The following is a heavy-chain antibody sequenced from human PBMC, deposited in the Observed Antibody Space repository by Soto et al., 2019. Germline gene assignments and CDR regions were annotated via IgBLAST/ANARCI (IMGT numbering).Heavy chain of an antibody. CDR3: ARQVAVATIRSAFDI. Sequence: QVQLVQSGAEVKKPGSSVKVSCKASGGTFSSYPISWVRQAPAQGLEWMGRIIPILGIANYAQKFQGRVTITADKSTSTAYMELSSLRSEDTAVYYCARQVAVATIRSAFDIWGQGTMVTVSS. V-gene: IGHV1-69*02. J-gene: IGHJ3*02. D-gene: IGHD5-12*01. CDR2: IIPILGIA. CDR1: GGTFSSYP.